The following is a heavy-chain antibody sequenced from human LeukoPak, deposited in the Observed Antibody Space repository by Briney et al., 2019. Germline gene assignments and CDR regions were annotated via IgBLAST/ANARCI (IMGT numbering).Heavy chain of an antibody. J-gene: IGHJ4*02. Sequence: ASVKVSCKAYGYTFPSYGVSWVRQAPGQGLEWMGWISAYNANTIYAQKLQGRVTMTTDTSTSTAYMELRSLRSDDTAVYFCARASSSWYGGGFDYWGQGTLVTVSS. CDR2: ISAYNANT. D-gene: IGHD6-13*01. V-gene: IGHV1-18*01. CDR1: GYTFPSYG. CDR3: ARASSSWYGGGFDY.